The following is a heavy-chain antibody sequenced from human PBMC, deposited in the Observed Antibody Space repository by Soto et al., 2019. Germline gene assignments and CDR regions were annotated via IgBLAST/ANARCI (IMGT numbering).Heavy chain of an antibody. J-gene: IGHJ4*02. D-gene: IGHD5-12*01. V-gene: IGHV3-21*01. CDR3: AREGRYSGYDSPFEY. CDR2: ISSSSSYI. CDR1: GFTFSSYS. Sequence: EVQLVESGGGLVKPGGSLRLSCAASGFTFSSYSMNWVRQAPGKGLEWVSSISSSSSYIYYADSVKGRFTIPRDTPKNSLYLQMNSLRAEDTAVYYCAREGRYSGYDSPFEYWGQGPLVTVSS.